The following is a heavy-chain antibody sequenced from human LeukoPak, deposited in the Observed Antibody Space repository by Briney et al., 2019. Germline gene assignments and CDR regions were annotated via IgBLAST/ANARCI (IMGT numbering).Heavy chain of an antibody. J-gene: IGHJ4*02. D-gene: IGHD5-12*01. CDR3: AKIPSATESFDY. CDR1: GFTFSNYW. CDR2: INSDGSST. V-gene: IGHV3-74*01. Sequence: GGSLRLSCAASGFTFSNYWMHWVRHAPGKGLVWVSRINSDGSSTTYADSVKGRFTISRDNAKNTLYLQMDSLRAEDTAIYYCAKIPSATESFDYWGQGTLVTVSS.